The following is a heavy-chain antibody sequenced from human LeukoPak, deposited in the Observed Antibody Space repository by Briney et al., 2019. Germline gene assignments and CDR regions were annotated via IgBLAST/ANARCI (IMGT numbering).Heavy chain of an antibody. Sequence: SETLSLTCTVSGGSISSYYWSWIRQPAGKGLEWIGRIYTSGGTNYNPSLKSRVTMSIDTSKNQFSLKLSSVTAADTAVYYCARDYYDSSGYYYALWGQRTLVTVSS. CDR3: ARDYYDSSGYYYAL. J-gene: IGHJ4*02. V-gene: IGHV4-4*07. D-gene: IGHD3-22*01. CDR1: GGSISSYY. CDR2: IYTSGGT.